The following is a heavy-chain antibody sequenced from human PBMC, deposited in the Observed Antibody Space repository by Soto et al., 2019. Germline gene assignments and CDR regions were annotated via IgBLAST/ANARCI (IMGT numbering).Heavy chain of an antibody. CDR2: IIPIFGTA. V-gene: IGHV1-69*06. CDR1: GGTFSSYA. CDR3: ASRGYCSGGSCKIDP. J-gene: IGHJ5*02. D-gene: IGHD2-15*01. Sequence: SVKVSFKASGGTFSSYAISWVRQAPGQGLEWMGGIIPIFGTANYAQKFQGRVTITADKSTSTAYMELSSLRSEDTAVYYCASRGYCSGGSCKIDPWGQGTLVTVSS.